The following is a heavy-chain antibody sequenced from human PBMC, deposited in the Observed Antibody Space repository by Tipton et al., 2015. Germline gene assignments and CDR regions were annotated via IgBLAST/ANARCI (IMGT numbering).Heavy chain of an antibody. V-gene: IGHV3-74*01. Sequence: SLRLSCAASGLAISRYWIHWVRQVPGKGLEWVSHIIGSGSFMHSPDSMKGRFSISRDISKNTVYLHMSSLRVEDTAIYFCARYDAGSYLPPPKHWGRGTLVTVSS. D-gene: IGHD3-10*01. CDR1: GLAISRYW. CDR2: IIGSGSFM. CDR3: ARYDAGSYLPPPKH. J-gene: IGHJ4*02.